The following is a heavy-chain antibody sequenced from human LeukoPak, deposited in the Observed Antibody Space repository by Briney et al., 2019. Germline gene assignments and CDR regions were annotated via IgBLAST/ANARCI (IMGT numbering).Heavy chain of an antibody. CDR1: GYTFTSYG. J-gene: IGHJ5*02. V-gene: IGHV1-18*01. CDR2: ISAYNGNT. CDR3: ARDYASYSAAFDP. Sequence: EALVKDSCKASGYTFTSYGISWVRQAPGQGLEWMGWISAYNGNTNYAQKLQGRVTMTTDTSTSTAYMELRSLRSDDTAVYYCARDYASYSAAFDPWGQGTLVTVSS. D-gene: IGHD1-26*01.